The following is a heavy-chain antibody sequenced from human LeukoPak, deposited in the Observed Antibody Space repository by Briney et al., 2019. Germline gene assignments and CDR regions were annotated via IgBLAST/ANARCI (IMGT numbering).Heavy chain of an antibody. V-gene: IGHV1-45*02. Sequence: EASVKVSCKASGYTFTYRYLHWVRQAPGQALEWMGWITPFNGNTNYAQKFQDRVTITRDRSMSTAYMELSSLRSEDTAMYYCASLGRSGSSGSDYWGQGTLVTVSS. CDR3: ASLGRSGSSGSDY. CDR1: GYTFTYRY. J-gene: IGHJ4*02. D-gene: IGHD6-19*01. CDR2: ITPFNGNT.